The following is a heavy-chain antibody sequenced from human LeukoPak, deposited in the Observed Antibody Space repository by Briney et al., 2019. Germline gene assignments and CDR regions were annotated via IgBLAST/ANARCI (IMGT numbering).Heavy chain of an antibody. D-gene: IGHD2-21*02. CDR3: ATLAAVTAFLIGSSWFDP. V-gene: IGHV1-24*01. CDR1: GYTLTELS. J-gene: IGHJ5*02. Sequence: ASVKVSCKVSGYTLTELSMQWVRQAPGRGLEWMGGFDPEDGETIYAQKFQGRVTMTEDTSTDTAYMELSSLRSEDTAVYYCATLAAVTAFLIGSSWFDPWGQGTLVTVSS. CDR2: FDPEDGET.